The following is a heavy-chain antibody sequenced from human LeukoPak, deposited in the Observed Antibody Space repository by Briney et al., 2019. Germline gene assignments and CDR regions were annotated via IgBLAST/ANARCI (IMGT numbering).Heavy chain of an antibody. J-gene: IGHJ4*02. V-gene: IGHV3-21*01. CDR1: GFTVSSNY. Sequence: GGSLRLSCAASGFTVSSNYMSWVRQAPGKGLEWVSSISSSSSYIYYADSVKGRFTISRDNAKNSLYLQMNSLRAEDTAVYYCARDYSPDYWGQGTLVTVSS. CDR2: ISSSSSYI. D-gene: IGHD2-15*01. CDR3: ARDYSPDY.